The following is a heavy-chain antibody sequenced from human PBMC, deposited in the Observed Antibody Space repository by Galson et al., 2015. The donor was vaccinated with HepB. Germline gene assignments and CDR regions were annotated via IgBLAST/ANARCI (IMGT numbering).Heavy chain of an antibody. CDR2: ISGSGGST. CDR3: AKEPRGHYDTGDY. Sequence: SLRLSCAASGFTFRSYAMSWVRQAPGKGLEWVSSISGSGGSTYYAEFVKGRFTISRDNSKNTVSLQMNSLRAEDTAVYYCAKEPRGHYDTGDYWGQGTLVTVSS. D-gene: IGHD3-22*01. J-gene: IGHJ4*02. V-gene: IGHV3-23*01. CDR1: GFTFRSYA.